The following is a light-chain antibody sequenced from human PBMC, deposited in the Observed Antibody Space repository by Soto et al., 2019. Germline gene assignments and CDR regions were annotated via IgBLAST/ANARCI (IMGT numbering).Light chain of an antibody. V-gene: IGKV1-5*01. CDR1: QSISSW. CDR2: DAS. Sequence: DIQMTQSPSTLSASVGDRVTITCRASQSISSWLAWYQQKPGKAPKLLIYDASSLESGVPSRFSGSGSGTEFTLTISSLQPDDFATYYCQQYNSYSALTFGGGTKVEIK. CDR3: QQYNSYSALT. J-gene: IGKJ4*01.